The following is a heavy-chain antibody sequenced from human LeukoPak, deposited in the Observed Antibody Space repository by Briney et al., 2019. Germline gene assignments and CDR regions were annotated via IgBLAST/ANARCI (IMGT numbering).Heavy chain of an antibody. Sequence: GESLKISCAASGFTFSSYWMSWVRQAPGKGLEWVANIKQDGSEKYYVDSVKGRFTISRDNAKNSLYLQMNSLRAEDTAVYYCARDHGGSYDYWGQGTLVTVSS. CDR2: IKQDGSEK. V-gene: IGHV3-7*01. D-gene: IGHD1-26*01. CDR3: ARDHGGSYDY. J-gene: IGHJ4*02. CDR1: GFTFSSYW.